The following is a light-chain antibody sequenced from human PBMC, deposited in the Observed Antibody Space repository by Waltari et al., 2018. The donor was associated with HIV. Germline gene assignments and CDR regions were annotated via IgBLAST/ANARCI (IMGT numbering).Light chain of an antibody. V-gene: IGLV1-47*01. J-gene: IGLJ3*02. CDR2: RNN. CDR1: TSNIGTNY. CDR3: AAWDDRVSGWL. Sequence: QSLLTQPPSASGTPWQRVTISCSGSTSNIGTNYVYWYQQLPGTAPKHLIYRNNQRPSGVPDRFSGSKSGTSASLAISGLRSEDEADYYCAAWDDRVSGWLFGGGTKLTVL.